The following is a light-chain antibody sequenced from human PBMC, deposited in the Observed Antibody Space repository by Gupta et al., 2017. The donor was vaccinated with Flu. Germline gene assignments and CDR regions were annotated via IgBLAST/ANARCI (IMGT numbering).Light chain of an antibody. CDR1: TSDVGGYNS. CDR2: DVS. CDR3: SSYTSGSTLVVA. V-gene: IGLV2-14*01. Sequence: QSALTQPASVSGSPGQSITISCTGTTSDVGGYNSVSWYQQRPGTAPKLMIYDVSNRPSGISNRFSGYKSGNTASLTISGLQAEDEADYYCSSYTSGSTLVVAFGGGTKLTVL. J-gene: IGLJ2*01.